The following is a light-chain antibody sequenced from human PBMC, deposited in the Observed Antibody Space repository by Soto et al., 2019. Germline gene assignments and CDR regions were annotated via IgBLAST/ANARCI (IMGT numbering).Light chain of an antibody. CDR2: KAS. CDR3: QHYNSYSEA. CDR1: EDVKSR. V-gene: IGKV1-5*03. J-gene: IGKJ1*01. Sequence: DIQMTQSPSSVSASVGDKVTISCRASEDVKSRLAWYQQTPGKAPKLLIYKASTLKSGVPSRFSGSGSGTEFTLTISSLQPDDFATYYCQHYNSYSEAFGQGTKVELK.